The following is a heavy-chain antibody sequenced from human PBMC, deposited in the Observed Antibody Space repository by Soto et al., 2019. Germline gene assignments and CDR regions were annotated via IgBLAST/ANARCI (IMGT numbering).Heavy chain of an antibody. CDR3: ATVPRRSSPYYYYGMDV. V-gene: IGHV1-8*01. D-gene: IGHD6-6*01. Sequence: ASVKVSCKASGYTFTSYDINWVRQATGQGLEWMGWMNPNSGNTGYAQKFQGRVTMTRNTSISTAYMELSSLRSEDTAVYYCATVPRRSSPYYYYGMDVWGQGTTVTVSS. J-gene: IGHJ6*02. CDR2: MNPNSGNT. CDR1: GYTFTSYD.